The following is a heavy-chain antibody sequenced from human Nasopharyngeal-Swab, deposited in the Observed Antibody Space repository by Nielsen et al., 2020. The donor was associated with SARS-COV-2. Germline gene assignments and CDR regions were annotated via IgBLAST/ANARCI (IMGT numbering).Heavy chain of an antibody. Sequence: SETLSLTCTVSGGSISSYYWSWIRQPPGKGLEWIGYIYYSGSTNYNPSLKSRVTISVDTSKNPFSLKLSSVTAADTAVYYCARNHYDILTGYYPYYFDYWGQGTLVTVSS. V-gene: IGHV4-59*01. CDR2: IYYSGST. D-gene: IGHD3-9*01. CDR1: GGSISSYY. J-gene: IGHJ4*02. CDR3: ARNHYDILTGYYPYYFDY.